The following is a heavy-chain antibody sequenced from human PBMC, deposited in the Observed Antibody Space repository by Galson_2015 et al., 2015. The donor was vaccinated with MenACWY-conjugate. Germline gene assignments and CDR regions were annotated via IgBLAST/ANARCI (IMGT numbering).Heavy chain of an antibody. CDR2: IWSDGNEK. Sequence: SLRLSCAASGFTLSSYSMHWVRQSPGKGLEWVALIWSDGNEKSYADSVRGRFNISRDNSKNTLYLQMNNLRADDTAMYYCARDRGCECFPSTCFDPWGQGTLVTVSS. J-gene: IGHJ5*02. D-gene: IGHD2-21*01. CDR3: ARDRGCECFPSTCFDP. CDR1: GFTLSSYS. V-gene: IGHV3-33*01.